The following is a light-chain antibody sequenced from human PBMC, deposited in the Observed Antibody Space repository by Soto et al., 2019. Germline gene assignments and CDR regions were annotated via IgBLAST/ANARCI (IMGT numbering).Light chain of an antibody. Sequence: DIQMTQSPSTLSASVGDRVTITCRASQSINTWLAWYQQKPGEAPKLLIYKASSLESGVPSRFSGSGSGTEFTLTISSLQPDDFATYYCQQFHSYSITFGQGTRLEIK. CDR2: KAS. J-gene: IGKJ5*01. CDR3: QQFHSYSIT. V-gene: IGKV1-5*03. CDR1: QSINTW.